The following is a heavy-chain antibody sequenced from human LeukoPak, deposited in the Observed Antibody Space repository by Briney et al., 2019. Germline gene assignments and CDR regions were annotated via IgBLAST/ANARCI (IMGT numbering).Heavy chain of an antibody. Sequence: SETLSLTCTVSGGSVSTSHYYWGWIRQPPGKGLEWIGYIYYSGRTYYNPSLKSRVTISVDTSKNEFSLRLSSVTAADTAVYYCARSWAPGYCSSTTCYNFDYWGQGTLVTVSS. V-gene: IGHV4-39*01. CDR2: IYYSGRT. D-gene: IGHD2-2*02. CDR3: ARSWAPGYCSSTTCYNFDY. CDR1: GGSVSTSHYY. J-gene: IGHJ4*02.